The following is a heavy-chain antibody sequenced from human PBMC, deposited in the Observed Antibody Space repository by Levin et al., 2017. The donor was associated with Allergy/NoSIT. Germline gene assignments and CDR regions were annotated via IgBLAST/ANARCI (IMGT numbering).Heavy chain of an antibody. V-gene: IGHV4-4*02. D-gene: IGHD2/OR15-2a*01. CDR2: IHHNGTT. Sequence: GSLRLSCDVSGASIKSNNWWTWVRQPPGKGLEWVGEIHHNGTTTYSPSLKSRVTISQDQSKNHFSLRLTSVTAADTAVYYCASSMTWENCRGTFCRNYFHSWGQGTLVTVFS. CDR3: ASSMTWENCRGTFCRNYFHS. CDR1: GASIKSNNW. J-gene: IGHJ4*02.